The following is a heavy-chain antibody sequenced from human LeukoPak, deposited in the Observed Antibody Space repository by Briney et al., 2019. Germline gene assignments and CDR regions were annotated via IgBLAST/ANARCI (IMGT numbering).Heavy chain of an antibody. D-gene: IGHD6-13*01. CDR2: IHHSGST. V-gene: IGHV4-38-2*02. CDR3: ARVAAGIGFFQH. J-gene: IGHJ1*01. Sequence: SGTLSLTCIVSGYSISSGYYWGWIRQPPGKGLEWIGNIHHSGSTYYNPSLKSRVTISVDTSKNQLSLKLSSVTAADTAVYYCARVAAGIGFFQHWGQGTLVTVSS. CDR1: GYSISSGYY.